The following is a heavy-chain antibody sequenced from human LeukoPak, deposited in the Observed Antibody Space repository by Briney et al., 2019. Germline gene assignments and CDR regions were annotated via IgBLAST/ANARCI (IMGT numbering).Heavy chain of an antibody. CDR1: GGSISSGGYY. D-gene: IGHD6-13*01. CDR3: ARDRYSSSWYWFDP. Sequence: PSETLSLTCTVSGGSISSGGYYWSWIRQPAGKGLEWIGRIYTSGSTNYNPSLKSRVTISVDTSKNQFSLKLSSVTAADTAVYYCARDRYSSSWYWFDPWGQGTLVTVSS. CDR2: IYTSGST. V-gene: IGHV4-61*02. J-gene: IGHJ5*02.